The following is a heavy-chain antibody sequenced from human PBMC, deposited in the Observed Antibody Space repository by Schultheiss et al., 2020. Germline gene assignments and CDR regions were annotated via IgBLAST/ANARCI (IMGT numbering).Heavy chain of an antibody. Sequence: ASVKVSCKASGYTFTSYGISWVRQAPGQGLEWMGWMNPNSGNTGYAQKFQGRVTITRDTSASTAYMELSSLRSDDTAVYYCARELCRDGYNSPSLVSYYFDYCVQGNLGTVTS. CDR1: GYTFTSYG. D-gene: IGHD5-24*01. CDR3: ARELCRDGYNSPSLVSYYFDY. V-gene: IGHV1-8*03. J-gene: IGHJ4*02. CDR2: MNPNSGNT.